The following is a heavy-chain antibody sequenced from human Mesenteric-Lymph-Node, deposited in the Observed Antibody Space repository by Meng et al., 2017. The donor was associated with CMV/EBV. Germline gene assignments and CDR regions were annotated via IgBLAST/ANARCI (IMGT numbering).Heavy chain of an antibody. J-gene: IGHJ4*02. CDR2: IIPILAIA. V-gene: IGHV1-69*04. D-gene: IGHD1-7*01. Sequence: SVKVSCKASGGTFSSYATSWVRQAPGQGLEWMGRIIPILAIANYAQKFQGRVTITADKSTNTAYMELSSLRSEDTAVYYCARDRGGNWNYGFPDYWGQGTLVTVSS. CDR1: GGTFSSYA. CDR3: ARDRGGNWNYGFPDY.